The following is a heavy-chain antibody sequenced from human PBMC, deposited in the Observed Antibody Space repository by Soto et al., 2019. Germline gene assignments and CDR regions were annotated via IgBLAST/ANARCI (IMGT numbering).Heavy chain of an antibody. CDR2: IYWDDDK. CDR3: AHTELGTKLDY. Sequence: KESGPTLVKPTQTLTLTCPFSGFSLSTSGVGVGWIRQPPGKALEWLALIYWDDDKRYSPSLKSRLTITKDTSKNQVVLTMTNMDPVDTATYYCAHTELGTKLDYWGQGTLVTVSS. J-gene: IGHJ4*02. CDR1: GFSLSTSGVG. V-gene: IGHV2-5*02. D-gene: IGHD7-27*01.